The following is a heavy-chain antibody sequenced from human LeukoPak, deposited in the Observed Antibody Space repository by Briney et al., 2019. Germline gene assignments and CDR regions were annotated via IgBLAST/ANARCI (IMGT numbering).Heavy chain of an antibody. V-gene: IGHV3-30-3*02. Sequence: PGRSLRLSCAASGFTFSSYAMHWVRQAPGKGLEWVAVISYDGSNKYYADSVKGRFTISRDNSKNTLYLQMNSLRAEDTAVYYCAKFPRRHFDWLLSQSDPLAYWGQGTLVTVSS. CDR3: AKFPRRHFDWLLSQSDPLAY. CDR1: GFTFSSYA. D-gene: IGHD3-9*01. CDR2: ISYDGSNK. J-gene: IGHJ4*02.